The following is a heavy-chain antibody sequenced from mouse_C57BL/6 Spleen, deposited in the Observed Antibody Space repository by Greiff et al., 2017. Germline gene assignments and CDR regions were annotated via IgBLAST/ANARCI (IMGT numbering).Heavy chain of an antibody. V-gene: IGHV1-52*01. CDR1: GYTFTSYW. Sequence: QVQLQQPGAELVRPGSSVKLSCKASGYTFTSYWMHWVKQRPIQGLEWIGNIYPSDSETHYNQKFKDKATLTVDQSSSTAYMQLSSLTSQVSAVYFVASFCYCAPGCAMDVWGRGTSVTVSS. J-gene: IGHJ4*01. D-gene: IGHD1-1*01. CDR3: ASFCYCAPGCAMDV. CDR2: IYPSDSET.